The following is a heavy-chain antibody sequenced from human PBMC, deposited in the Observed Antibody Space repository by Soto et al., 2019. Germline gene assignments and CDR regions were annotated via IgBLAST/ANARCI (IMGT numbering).Heavy chain of an antibody. J-gene: IGHJ4*02. CDR2: INPSGGST. CDR1: GYTFTSYY. D-gene: IGHD5-12*01. Sequence: ASVKVSCKASGYTFTSYYMHWVRQAPGQGLEWMGIINPSGGSTSYAQKFQGRVTMTRDTSTSTVYMELSSLRSEDTAVYYCARGPGVGDGYNYLDYWGQGTLVTVSS. CDR3: ARGPGVGDGYNYLDY. V-gene: IGHV1-46*01.